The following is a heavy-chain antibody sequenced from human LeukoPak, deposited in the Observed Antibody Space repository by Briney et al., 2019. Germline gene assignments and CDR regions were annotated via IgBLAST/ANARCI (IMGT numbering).Heavy chain of an antibody. Sequence: PGKSLTLSCVASHFTFSHYGMHWVRQAPGKGLEWVSVMWNDASNQYYADSVKGRFTISRDNSQNTVYLQMNSLRAEDTAVYYCAKDAQRGFDYSNSLENWGQGTLVIVSS. V-gene: IGHV3-33*06. CDR2: MWNDASNQ. D-gene: IGHD4-11*01. CDR3: AKDAQRGFDYSNSLEN. CDR1: HFTFSHYG. J-gene: IGHJ4*02.